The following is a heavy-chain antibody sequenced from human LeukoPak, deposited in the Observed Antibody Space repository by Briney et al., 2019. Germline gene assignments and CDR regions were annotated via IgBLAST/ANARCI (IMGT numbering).Heavy chain of an antibody. CDR3: AREEYYYDSSGYEVNWFDP. CDR1: GFTVSSNY. CDR2: IYSGGST. Sequence: PGGSLRLSCAASGFTVSSNYMSWVRQAPGKGLGWVSVIYSGGSTYYADSVKGRFTISRDNSKNTLYLQMNSLRAEDTAVYYCAREEYYYDSSGYEVNWFDPWGQGTLVTVSS. V-gene: IGHV3-53*01. J-gene: IGHJ5*02. D-gene: IGHD3-22*01.